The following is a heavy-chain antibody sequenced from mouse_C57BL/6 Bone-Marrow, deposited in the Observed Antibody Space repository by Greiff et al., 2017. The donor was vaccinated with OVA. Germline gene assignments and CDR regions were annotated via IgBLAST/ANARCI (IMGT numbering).Heavy chain of an antibody. D-gene: IGHD2-3*01. CDR2: SRNKANDYTT. CDR3: ARDIYDGYAMDY. Sequence: EVQGVESGGGLVQSGRSLRLSCATSGFTFSDFYMEWVRQAPGKGLEWIAASRNKANDYTTEYSASVKGRFIVSRDTSQSILYLQMNALRAEDTAICYCARDIYDGYAMDYWGQGTSVTVSS. J-gene: IGHJ4*01. CDR1: GFTFSDFY. V-gene: IGHV7-1*01.